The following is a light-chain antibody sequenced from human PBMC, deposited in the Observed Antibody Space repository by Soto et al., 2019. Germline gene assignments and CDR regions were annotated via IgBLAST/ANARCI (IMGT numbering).Light chain of an antibody. J-gene: IGKJ1*01. CDR2: GAS. Sequence: EIVLTQSPATLSLSQGERATLSCRASQSVSSNYLAWYQQKPGQAPRLLIYGASTRATGIADRFSGSGSGTDFTLTISRLEPEDFAVYYCHQYGSSPQTFGQGTKVDIK. CDR1: QSVSSNY. CDR3: HQYGSSPQT. V-gene: IGKV3-20*01.